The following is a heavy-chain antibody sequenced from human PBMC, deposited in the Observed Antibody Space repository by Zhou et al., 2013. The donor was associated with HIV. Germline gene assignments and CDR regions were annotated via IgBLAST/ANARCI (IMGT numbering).Heavy chain of an antibody. CDR3: ARDWGVTMVIYLLDV. Sequence: QVQLVQSGAEVKKPGASVKVSCKASGYTFSGHYIHWVRQAPGQGLEWVGWMNPNSGATQCTKKFQDRVTMTRDTTNYTVYMEVNRLTSDDTATYYCARDWGVTMVIYLLDVWGPGTPVTVSS. V-gene: IGHV1-2*02. D-gene: IGHD3-10*01. J-gene: IGHJ4*02. CDR2: MNPNSGAT. CDR1: GYTFSGHY.